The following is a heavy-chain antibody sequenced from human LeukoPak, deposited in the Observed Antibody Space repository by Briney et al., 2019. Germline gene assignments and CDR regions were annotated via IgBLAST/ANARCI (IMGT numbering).Heavy chain of an antibody. CDR1: GFTFSSYS. Sequence: GGSLRLSCAASGFTFSSYSMNWVRQAPGKGLEWVSSISSSSYIYYADSVKGRFTISRDNAKNSLYLQMNSLRAEDTAVYYCARDGAWVWYYGMDVWGQGTTVTVSS. CDR3: ARDGAWVWYYGMDV. J-gene: IGHJ6*02. V-gene: IGHV3-21*01. CDR2: ISSSSYI. D-gene: IGHD3-16*01.